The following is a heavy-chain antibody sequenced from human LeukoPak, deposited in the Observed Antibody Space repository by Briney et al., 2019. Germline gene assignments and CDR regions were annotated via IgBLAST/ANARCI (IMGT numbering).Heavy chain of an antibody. D-gene: IGHD2-15*01. J-gene: IGHJ4*02. Sequence: SETLSLTCTVFGDSVTGYYLNWVRQPPGKGLEWIGHIYKIGTTNYNPLLKSRLTISADTSKNQFSLKLRSVTAADTAVYYCVIGVGWQPDYWGQGALVTVSS. CDR1: GDSVTGYY. CDR3: VIGVGWQPDY. V-gene: IGHV4-59*02. CDR2: IYKIGTT.